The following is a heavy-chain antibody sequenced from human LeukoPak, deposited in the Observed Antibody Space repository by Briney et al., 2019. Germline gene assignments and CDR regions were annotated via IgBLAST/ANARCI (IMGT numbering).Heavy chain of an antibody. J-gene: IGHJ3*02. Sequence: GASVKVSCKASGYTFTSYAMHWVRQAPGQRLEWMGWINAGNGNTKYSQKFQGRVTITRDTSASTAYMELSSLRSEDTAGYYCARDSSHYDILTGNAFDIWGQGTMVTVSS. V-gene: IGHV1-3*01. CDR3: ARDSSHYDILTGNAFDI. CDR1: GYTFTSYA. CDR2: INAGNGNT. D-gene: IGHD3-9*01.